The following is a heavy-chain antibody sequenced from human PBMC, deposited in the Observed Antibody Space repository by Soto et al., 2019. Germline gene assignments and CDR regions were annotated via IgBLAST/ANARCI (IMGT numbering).Heavy chain of an antibody. J-gene: IGHJ3*01. Sequence: GGSLRLSCVASAFLFRMYEMHWVRQVAGKSLEWVAAIGPLEHRFYPVSLKGRVNISRVTAKNSLYLKINSVTAGDTAVYYCARGLQHGSWCDRPGPLDGFDLAGQGTVVPGSS. D-gene: IGHD3-10*01. CDR2: IGPLEHR. CDR1: AFLFRMYE. V-gene: IGHV3-13*01. CDR3: ARGLQHGSWCDRPGPLDGFDL.